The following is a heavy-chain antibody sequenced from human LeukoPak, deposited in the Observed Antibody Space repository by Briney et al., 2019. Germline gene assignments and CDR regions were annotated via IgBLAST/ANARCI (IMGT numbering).Heavy chain of an antibody. CDR3: ARDKKVVYGFDH. D-gene: IGHD2-8*01. Sequence: RRSLRLSCAATGFAFSSYAMHWVRQAPGKGLEWVAVISYDGSNKYYADSVKGRFTISRDNSKKTLYLQMNSLTAEDTAVYYCARDKKVVYGFDHWGQGTLVTVPP. V-gene: IGHV3-30-3*01. CDR1: GFAFSSYA. CDR2: ISYDGSNK. J-gene: IGHJ4*02.